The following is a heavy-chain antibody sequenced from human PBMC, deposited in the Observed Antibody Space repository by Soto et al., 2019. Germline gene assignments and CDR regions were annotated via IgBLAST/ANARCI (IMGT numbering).Heavy chain of an antibody. Sequence: QLQLQESGPGLVKPSETLSLTCTVSAGSISSSSYYWGWIHQPPGKELEWIGSIYYTGSSYYNPSLKSRVTISVDTSKNQFSLKLSSVTAADTAVYYCARRAVAGTGGDYWGQGTLVTVSS. CDR2: IYYTGSS. V-gene: IGHV4-39*01. J-gene: IGHJ4*02. CDR3: ARRAVAGTGGDY. CDR1: AGSISSSSYY. D-gene: IGHD6-19*01.